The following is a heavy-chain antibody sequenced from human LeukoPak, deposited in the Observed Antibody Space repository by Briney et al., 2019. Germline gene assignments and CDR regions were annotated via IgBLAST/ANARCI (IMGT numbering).Heavy chain of an antibody. V-gene: IGHV4-39*07. CDR1: GDSISSSSYY. CDR2: INHSGST. CDR3: AGASYCSSTSCSFVGYYYYMDV. J-gene: IGHJ6*03. Sequence: PSETLSLTCTVSGDSISSSSYYWGWIRQPPGKGLEWIGEINHSGSTNYNPSLKSRVTISVDTSKNQFSLKLSSVAAADTAVYYCAGASYCSSTSCSFVGYYYYMDVWGKGTTVTVSS. D-gene: IGHD2-2*01.